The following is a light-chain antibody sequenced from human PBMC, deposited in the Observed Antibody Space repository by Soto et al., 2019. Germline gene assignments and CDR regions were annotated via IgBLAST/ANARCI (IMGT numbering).Light chain of an antibody. Sequence: EVVLTQSPGTLSLSPGERATLSCRASQSVSSSYLAWYQQKPGQAPRLLIYGASIRATAIPDRFSGSGSGTAVTLTISRLGRENFEPYYCQYNRRSPTCGQGTKVEIK. CDR1: QSVSSSY. V-gene: IGKV3-20*01. CDR2: GAS. CDR3: QYNRRSPT. J-gene: IGKJ1*01.